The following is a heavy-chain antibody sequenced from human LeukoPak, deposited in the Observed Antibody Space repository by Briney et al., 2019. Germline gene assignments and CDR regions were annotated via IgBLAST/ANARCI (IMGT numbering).Heavy chain of an antibody. CDR2: IIPIFGTA. CDR3: AREAATTVTMSFWFDP. J-gene: IGHJ5*02. CDR1: GGTFSSYA. Sequence: SVRVSCKASGGTFSSYAINWLRQAPGQGLEWMGGIIPIFGTANYAQKFQGRVTITTDESTSAAYMELSSLRSEDTAVYYCAREAATTVTMSFWFDPWGQGTLVTVSS. V-gene: IGHV1-69*05. D-gene: IGHD4-17*01.